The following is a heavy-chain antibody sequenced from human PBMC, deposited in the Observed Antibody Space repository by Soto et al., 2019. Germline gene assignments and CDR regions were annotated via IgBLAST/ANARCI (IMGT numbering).Heavy chain of an antibody. Sequence: ASVKVSCKASGYTFTSYAMHWVRQAPGQRLEWMGWINAGNGNTKYSQKFQGRVTITRDTSASTAYMELSSLRSEDTAVYYCASGNCSSTSCHGDYYYYYGMDVWGQGTTVTVSS. CDR3: ASGNCSSTSCHGDYYYYYGMDV. V-gene: IGHV1-3*01. D-gene: IGHD2-2*03. CDR1: GYTFTSYA. J-gene: IGHJ6*02. CDR2: INAGNGNT.